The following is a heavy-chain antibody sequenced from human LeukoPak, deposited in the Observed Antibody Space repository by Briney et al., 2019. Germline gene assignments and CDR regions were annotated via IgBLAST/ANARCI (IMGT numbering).Heavy chain of an antibody. J-gene: IGHJ4*02. CDR2: INPNSGGT. CDR1: GYTFAGYY. CDR3: ATLYGDYEELYY. D-gene: IGHD4-17*01. Sequence: GASVKVSRKASGYTFAGYYMHWVRQAPGQGLEWMGWINPNSGGTNYAQKFQGRVTMTRDTSISTAYMELSRLRSDDTAVYYCATLYGDYEELYYWGQGTLVTVSS. V-gene: IGHV1-2*02.